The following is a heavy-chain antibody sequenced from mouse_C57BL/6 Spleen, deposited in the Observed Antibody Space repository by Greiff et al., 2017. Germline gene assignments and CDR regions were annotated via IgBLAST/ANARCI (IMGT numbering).Heavy chain of an antibody. Sequence: VQLQESGAELVKPGASVTISCKASGYAFSSYWMNWVKQRPGKGLEWIGQIYPGDGDTNYNGKFKGKATLTADKSSSTAYMQLSSLTSEDSAVYFCARADGITTFAMDYWGQGTSVTVSS. CDR2: IYPGDGDT. CDR1: GYAFSSYW. J-gene: IGHJ4*01. V-gene: IGHV1-80*01. D-gene: IGHD1-1*01. CDR3: ARADGITTFAMDY.